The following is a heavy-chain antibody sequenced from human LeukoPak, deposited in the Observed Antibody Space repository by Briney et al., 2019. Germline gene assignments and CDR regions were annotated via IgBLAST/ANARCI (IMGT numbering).Heavy chain of an antibody. Sequence: ASVKVSCKASGYTFTSNYIHWVRQAPGQGLEWMGMIYPRDGSTRYAQKFQGRVTVTRDTSTSTVHMELSGLRSEDTAVYYCARDQEGFDYWGQGTLVTVSS. J-gene: IGHJ4*02. V-gene: IGHV1-46*01. CDR1: GYTFTSNY. CDR2: IYPRDGST. CDR3: ARDQEGFDY.